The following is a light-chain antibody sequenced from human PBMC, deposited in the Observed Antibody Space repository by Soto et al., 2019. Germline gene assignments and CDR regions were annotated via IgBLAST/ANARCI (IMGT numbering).Light chain of an antibody. V-gene: IGKV3-20*01. CDR1: QSVNTNY. Sequence: EIVLTQSPGTLSLSPGERATLSCRASQSVNTNYLAWYQQKSGQAPRLLIYGASSRATGIPDRFSGSGSGTDFTLTISRLEPEDFAAYFCQQYGSSPFTFGQGTRLEMK. CDR3: QQYGSSPFT. J-gene: IGKJ5*01. CDR2: GAS.